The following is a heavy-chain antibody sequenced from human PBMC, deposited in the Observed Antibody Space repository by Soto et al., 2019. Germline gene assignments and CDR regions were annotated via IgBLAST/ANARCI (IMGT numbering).Heavy chain of an antibody. V-gene: IGHV3-30-3*01. CDR3: ASPGGVDTAMVTGLDY. Sequence: GGSLRLSCAASGFTFSSYAMHWVRQAPGKGLEWVAVISYDGSNKYYADSVKGRFTISRDNSKNTLYLQMNSLRAEDTAVYYCASPGGVDTAMVTGLDYWGQGTLVTVSS. D-gene: IGHD5-18*01. CDR2: ISYDGSNK. CDR1: GFTFSSYA. J-gene: IGHJ4*02.